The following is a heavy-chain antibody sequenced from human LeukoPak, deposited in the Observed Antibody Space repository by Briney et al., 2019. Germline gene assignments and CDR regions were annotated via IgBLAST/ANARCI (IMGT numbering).Heavy chain of an antibody. CDR3: ARGPMVRGVTSPYYFDY. J-gene: IGHJ4*02. CDR2: IYHSGST. V-gene: IGHV4-30-2*01. Sequence: SQTLSLTCAVSGGSISSGGYSWSWIWQPPGKGLEWIGYIYHSGSTYYNPSLKSRVTISVDRSKNQFSLKLSSVTAADTAVYYCARGPMVRGVTSPYYFDYWGQGTLVTVSS. CDR1: GGSISSGGYS. D-gene: IGHD3-10*01.